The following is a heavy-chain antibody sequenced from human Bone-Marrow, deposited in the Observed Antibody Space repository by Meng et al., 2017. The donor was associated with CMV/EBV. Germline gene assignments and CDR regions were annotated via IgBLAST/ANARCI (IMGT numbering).Heavy chain of an antibody. J-gene: IGHJ6*02. CDR1: RFTFSTYA. Sequence: GESLKISCAASRFTFSTYAMSWVRQAPGKGLEWVSDISSSGDSTYYADPVKGRFTISRDNAKNSLYLQMNSRSAEDTAVYYCAREVGYGMDVWGQGTTVTVSS. D-gene: IGHD2-2*01. CDR3: AREVGYGMDV. V-gene: IGHV3-23*01. CDR2: ISSSGDST.